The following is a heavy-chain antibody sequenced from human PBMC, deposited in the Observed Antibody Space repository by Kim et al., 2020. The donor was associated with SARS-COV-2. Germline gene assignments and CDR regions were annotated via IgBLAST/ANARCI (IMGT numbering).Heavy chain of an antibody. V-gene: IGHV3-23*01. J-gene: IGHJ4*02. CDR3: AKRGDEPGLCYFYY. Sequence: GGSLRLSCAASGFTFGNFAMTWVRQAPGKGLEWVSVIGATGDPIYYADFVKGRFTISRDNSKNTLYLQMNSLRAEDTAIYYCAKRGDEPGLCYFYYWGQGTLVTVSP. CDR2: IGATGDPI. CDR1: GFTFGNFA.